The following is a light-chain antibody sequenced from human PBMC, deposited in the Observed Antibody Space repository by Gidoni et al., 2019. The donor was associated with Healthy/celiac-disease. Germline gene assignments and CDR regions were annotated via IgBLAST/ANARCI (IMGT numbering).Light chain of an antibody. J-gene: IGKJ1*01. CDR1: QSVSSN. CDR3: QQYNNWPPWT. V-gene: IGKV3-15*01. Sequence: EIVMTQSPATLSVSPGERATLSRRASQSVSSNLAWYQQKPGQAPRLLIYGASTRATGIPARCSGSGSGTEFTLTISSLQSEDFAVYYCQQYNNWPPWTFGQGTKVEIK. CDR2: GAS.